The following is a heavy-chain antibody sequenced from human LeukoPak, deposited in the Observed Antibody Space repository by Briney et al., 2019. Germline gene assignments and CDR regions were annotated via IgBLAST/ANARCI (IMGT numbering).Heavy chain of an antibody. CDR2: ILPILGIA. CDR1: GGTFSSYA. V-gene: IGHV1-69*04. Sequence: ASVKVSCKASGGTFSSYAISWVRQAPGQGLEWIGRILPILGIANYAHKFQGRATITADKSTSTAYMELSSLRSEDTAVYYCETTGGTYSGYDSRKVVSLSWGQGTLVTVSS. D-gene: IGHD5-12*01. CDR3: ETTGGTYSGYDSRKVVSLS. J-gene: IGHJ4*02.